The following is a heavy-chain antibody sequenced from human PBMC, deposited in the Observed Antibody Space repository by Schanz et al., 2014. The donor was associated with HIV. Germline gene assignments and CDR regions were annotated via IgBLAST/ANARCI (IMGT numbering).Heavy chain of an antibody. D-gene: IGHD5-18*01. CDR2: ISWNSGSI. V-gene: IGHV3-9*01. CDR3: AKDRGVVSGMVTNYYYGMDV. Sequence: EVQLVESGGGLVQPGGSLRLSCAVSGFTLSSYWMNWVRQAPGKGLEWVSGISWNSGSIGYADSVKGRFTISRDNAKNSLYLQMNSLRAEDTALYYCAKDRGVVSGMVTNYYYGMDVWGQGTTVTVSS. J-gene: IGHJ6*02. CDR1: GFTLSSYW.